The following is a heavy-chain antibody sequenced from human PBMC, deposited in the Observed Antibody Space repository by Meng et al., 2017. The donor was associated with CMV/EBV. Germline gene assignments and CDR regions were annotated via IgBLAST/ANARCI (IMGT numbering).Heavy chain of an antibody. CDR3: ARARLGVEIGAHPSYYYYGMDV. CDR1: GGTFSSYT. D-gene: IGHD5-24*01. CDR2: IIPIFGTA. V-gene: IGHV1-69*05. Sequence: SVKVSCKASGGTFSSYTISWVRQAPGQGLEWMGGIIPIFGTANYAQKLQGRVTMTTDTSTSTAYMELRSLRSDDTAVYYCARARLGVEIGAHPSYYYYGMDVWGQGTTVTVSS. J-gene: IGHJ6*02.